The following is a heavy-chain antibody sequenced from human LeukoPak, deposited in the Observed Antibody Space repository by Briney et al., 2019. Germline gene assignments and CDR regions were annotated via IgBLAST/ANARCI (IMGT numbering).Heavy chain of an antibody. CDR3: AIVYCSSTSCFHWFDP. J-gene: IGHJ5*02. CDR1: GYTFTSNG. D-gene: IGHD2-2*01. Sequence: ASVKVSCTASGYTFTSNGFSWVRQAHGQGLEWMGLISAYNSNTNYAQKLPGRVTMTTDTSTSTAYMELRSLRSDDTAVYYCAIVYCSSTSCFHWFDPWGQGTLVTVSS. CDR2: ISAYNSNT. V-gene: IGHV1-18*01.